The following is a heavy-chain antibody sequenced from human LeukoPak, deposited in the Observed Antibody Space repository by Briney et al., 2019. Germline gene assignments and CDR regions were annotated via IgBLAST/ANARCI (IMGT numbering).Heavy chain of an antibody. CDR1: GDSISSRSYY. CDR3: ARHLWRTSTSPWFDP. D-gene: IGHD2-2*01. J-gene: IGHJ5*02. CDR2: VSYSGST. Sequence: PSETLSLTCTVSGDSISSRSYYWGWIRQPPGKGLEWIGSVSYSGSTYYNPSLKSRVTISVDTSKNQFSLKLSSVTAADTAVYYCARHLWRTSTSPWFDPWAREPWSPSPQ. V-gene: IGHV4-39*01.